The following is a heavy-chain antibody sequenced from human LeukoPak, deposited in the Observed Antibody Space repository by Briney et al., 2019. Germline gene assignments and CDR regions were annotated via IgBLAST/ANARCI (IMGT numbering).Heavy chain of an antibody. V-gene: IGHV3-15*01. J-gene: IGHJ6*02. D-gene: IGHD4-23*01. CDR2: IKSKTDGGTT. Sequence: PGGSLRLSCAASGFTFSNAWMSWVRQAPGKGLEWVGRIKSKTDGGTTDYAAPVKGRFTISRDDSKNTLYLQMNSLKTEDTAVYYCTRASRWAGYYYYGMDVWGQGTTVTVSS. CDR1: GFTFSNAW. CDR3: TRASRWAGYYYYGMDV.